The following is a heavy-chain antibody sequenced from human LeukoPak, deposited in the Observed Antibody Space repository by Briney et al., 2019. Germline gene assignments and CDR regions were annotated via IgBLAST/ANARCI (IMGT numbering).Heavy chain of an antibody. Sequence: PGGSLRLSCAASGFTFGDSAMTWVRQAPGKGLEWVSTLTNSGGTTHYADSVKGRFTISRDNSKNTLYLQMNSLRAEDTAVYYCARVTSYYCDYWGRGTLVTVSS. J-gene: IGHJ4*02. CDR3: ARVTSYYCDY. CDR2: LTNSGGTT. CDR1: GFTFGDSA. V-gene: IGHV3-23*01.